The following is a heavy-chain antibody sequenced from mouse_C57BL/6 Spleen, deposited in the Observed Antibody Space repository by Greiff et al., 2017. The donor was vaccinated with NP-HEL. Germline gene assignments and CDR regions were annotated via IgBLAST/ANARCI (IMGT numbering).Heavy chain of an antibody. Sequence: QVQLQQSGTELVKPGASVKLSCKASGYTFTSYWMHWVKQRPGQGLEWIGNINPSNGGTNYNEKFKSKATLTVDKSSSTAYMQLSSLTSEDSAFYDGARVDGGYAMDYWGQGTSVTVSS. D-gene: IGHD2-3*01. CDR3: ARVDGGYAMDY. CDR1: GYTFTSYW. CDR2: INPSNGGT. J-gene: IGHJ4*01. V-gene: IGHV1-53*01.